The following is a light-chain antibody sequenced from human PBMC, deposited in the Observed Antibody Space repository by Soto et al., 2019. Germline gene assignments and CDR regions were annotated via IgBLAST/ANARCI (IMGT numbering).Light chain of an antibody. CDR2: GAS. CDR1: QSVTSRY. V-gene: IGKV3-20*01. J-gene: IGKJ1*01. Sequence: EMVMTQYPATRSVSPGERATLSCRASQSVTSRYLAWYQQKPGQAPKLIIYGASIRTSGIPDRFSGSGSGTDFTLTISRLETEDFAVYYCQQYVRSTWTFGQGTKVDIK. CDR3: QQYVRSTWT.